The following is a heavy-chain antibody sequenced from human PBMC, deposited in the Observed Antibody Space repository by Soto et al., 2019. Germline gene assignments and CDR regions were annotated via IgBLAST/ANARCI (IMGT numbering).Heavy chain of an antibody. CDR2: IKQDGSEK. J-gene: IGHJ3*02. CDR1: GFTFSSYW. Sequence: GGSLRLSCAASGFTFSSYWMSWVRQAPGKGLEWVDNIKQDGSEKYYVDSVKGRFTISRDNAKNSLYLQMNSLRAEDTAVYYCARDRLRIAAADAFDIWGQGTMVTVSS. V-gene: IGHV3-7*01. D-gene: IGHD6-13*01. CDR3: ARDRLRIAAADAFDI.